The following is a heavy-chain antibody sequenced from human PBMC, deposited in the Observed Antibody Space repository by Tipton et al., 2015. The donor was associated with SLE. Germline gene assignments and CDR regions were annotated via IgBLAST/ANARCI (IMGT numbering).Heavy chain of an antibody. V-gene: IGHV4-38-2*01. CDR3: VSGVGNTGRFHY. CDR1: GYSISSGYY. Sequence: TLSLTCAVSGYSISSGYYWGWIRQSPVKGLGWIGIVYRTAYYNPSLKSRGTVSVETPKNEVSPKVNSVTASDPAVYYCVSGVGNTGRFHYWGQGALVTVSS. D-gene: IGHD1-14*01. J-gene: IGHJ4*02. CDR2: VYRTA.